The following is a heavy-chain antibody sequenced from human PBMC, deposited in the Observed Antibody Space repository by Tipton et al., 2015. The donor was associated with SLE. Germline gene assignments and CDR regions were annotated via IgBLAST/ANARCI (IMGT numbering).Heavy chain of an antibody. V-gene: IGHV1-18*01. D-gene: IGHD6-25*01. J-gene: IGHJ3*02. CDR2: ISPYTGNT. Sequence: QSGAEVKKPGTSVKVSCKASGYTFTSYDISWVRQAPGQGLEWMGWISPYTGNTKYAQRLQGRVTMTTDTPPTTAYMELRGLRFDDTAIYYCAQRYDTFDIWGHGTMVTVSS. CDR1: GYTFTSYD. CDR3: AQRYDTFDI.